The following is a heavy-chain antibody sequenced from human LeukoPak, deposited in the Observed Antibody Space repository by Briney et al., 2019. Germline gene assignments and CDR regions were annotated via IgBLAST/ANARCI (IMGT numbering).Heavy chain of an antibody. D-gene: IGHD4-23*01. J-gene: IGHJ2*01. CDR1: GYRSTNNW. Sequence: GESLKISCKGSGYRSTNNWIGWVRQMPGKGLEWMGIIYPGDSDSKYSPSFQGQVTISADKSINIAYLQWSSLKASDTAMYYCARRVVNNRNWYFNLWGRGTLVTVSS. CDR3: ARRVVNNRNWYFNL. CDR2: IYPGDSDS. V-gene: IGHV5-51*01.